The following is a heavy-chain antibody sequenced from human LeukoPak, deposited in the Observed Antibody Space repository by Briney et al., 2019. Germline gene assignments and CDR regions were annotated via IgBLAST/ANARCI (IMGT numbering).Heavy chain of an antibody. CDR3: ASRKLGNDY. Sequence: SETLSLTCTISGGSVSDYYWSWIRQSPGKGLEWIGYIYYTGSTTYNPSLKSRVTISADTSKNQFSLKLSSVTAADTAVYYCASRKLGNDYWGQGTLVTVSS. CDR2: IYYTGST. CDR1: GGSVSDYY. D-gene: IGHD7-27*01. V-gene: IGHV4-59*02. J-gene: IGHJ4*02.